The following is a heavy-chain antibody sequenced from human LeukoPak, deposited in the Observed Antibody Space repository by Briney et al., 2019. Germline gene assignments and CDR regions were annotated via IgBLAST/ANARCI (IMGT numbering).Heavy chain of an antibody. V-gene: IGHV3-48*03. CDR1: GFTFSSYE. CDR3: ARENYSGYDPRWFDP. CDR2: ISSSGSTI. D-gene: IGHD5-12*01. J-gene: IGHJ5*02. Sequence: GGSLRLSCAASGFTFSSYEMNWVRQAPGKRLEWVSYISSSGSTIYYADSVKGRFTISRDNAKNSLYLQMNSLRAEDTAVYYCARENYSGYDPRWFDPWGQGTLVTVSS.